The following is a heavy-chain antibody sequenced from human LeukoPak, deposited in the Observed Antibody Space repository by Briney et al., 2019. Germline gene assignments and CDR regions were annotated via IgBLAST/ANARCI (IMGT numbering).Heavy chain of an antibody. V-gene: IGHV4-30-4*08. Sequence: PSQTLSLTCTVSGGSINTANYYWPWIRQPPGKGLEWIGYISYSGTPYYNPSLNSRVTISVDTSKNQFSLRLNSVTAADTAMYYCARDRYGDFEDYWGQGTLVTVSS. CDR2: ISYSGTP. D-gene: IGHD4-17*01. J-gene: IGHJ4*02. CDR3: ARDRYGDFEDY. CDR1: GGSINTANYY.